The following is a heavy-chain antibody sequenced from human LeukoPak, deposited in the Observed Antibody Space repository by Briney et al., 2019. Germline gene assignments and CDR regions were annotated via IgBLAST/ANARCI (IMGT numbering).Heavy chain of an antibody. CDR1: GYTSTSYH. J-gene: IGHJ4*02. Sequence: ASVKVSCKASGYTSTSYHVHWVRQAPGQGLEWMGRINPNSGGTNSAQIFQGRVAMTLDTSTSTAYMELSRLTSDDSAVYFCARSEYTFGPIGYWGQGTLVTVSS. CDR2: INPNSGGT. V-gene: IGHV1-2*06. CDR3: ARSEYTFGPIGY. D-gene: IGHD5-18*01.